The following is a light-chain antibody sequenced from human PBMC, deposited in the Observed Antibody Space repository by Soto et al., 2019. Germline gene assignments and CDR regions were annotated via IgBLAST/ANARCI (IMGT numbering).Light chain of an antibody. CDR3: QQYGSSPIT. V-gene: IGKV3-20*01. J-gene: IGKJ5*01. CDR1: QSVSSSY. CDR2: GPS. Sequence: EIVMTQSPATLSVSPGERASLSCRASQSVSSSYLAWYQQKPGQAPRLLIYGPSSRATGIPDRFSGSGSGTDFTLTISRLEPEDSALYYCQQYGSSPITFGQGTRLEI.